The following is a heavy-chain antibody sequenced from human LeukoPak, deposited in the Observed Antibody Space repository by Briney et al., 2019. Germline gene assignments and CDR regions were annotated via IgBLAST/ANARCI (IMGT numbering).Heavy chain of an antibody. D-gene: IGHD6-13*01. CDR1: GYTFTSYY. J-gene: IGHJ4*02. Sequence: ASVTVSCKASGYTFTSYYMHWVRQAPGQGLEWMGIINPSGGSTSYAQKFQGRVTMTRDTSTSTVYMELSSLRSEDTAVYYCARDFIAAAGILYWGQGTLVTVSS. CDR2: INPSGGST. CDR3: ARDFIAAAGILY. V-gene: IGHV1-46*01.